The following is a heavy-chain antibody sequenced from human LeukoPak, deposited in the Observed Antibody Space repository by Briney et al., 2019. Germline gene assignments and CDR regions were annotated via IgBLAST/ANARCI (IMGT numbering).Heavy chain of an antibody. D-gene: IGHD5-12*01. CDR1: GFTFSSYG. V-gene: IGHV3-30*02. CDR3: AKRGYSGYDSDNWFDP. J-gene: IGHJ5*02. Sequence: GGSLRLSCAASGFTFSSYGLHWVRQAPGKGLEWVAFIRYDGSNKYYADSVKGRFAISRDNSKNTLYLQMNSLRAEDTAVYYCAKRGYSGYDSDNWFDPWGQRTLVTVSS. CDR2: IRYDGSNK.